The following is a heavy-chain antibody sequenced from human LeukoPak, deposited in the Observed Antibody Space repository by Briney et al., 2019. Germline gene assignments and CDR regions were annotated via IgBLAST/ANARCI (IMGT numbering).Heavy chain of an antibody. D-gene: IGHD2-2*01. CDR2: IYSGGST. CDR1: GFTVSSNY. CDR3: ATARNCSSTSCYPNWFDP. J-gene: IGHJ5*02. V-gene: IGHV3-66*02. Sequence: GGSLRLSCAASGFTVSSNYMSWVRQAPGKGLEWVSVIYSGGSTYYADSVKGRFTISRDNSKNTLYLQMNSLRAEDTAVYYCATARNCSSTSCYPNWFDPWGQGTLVTVSS.